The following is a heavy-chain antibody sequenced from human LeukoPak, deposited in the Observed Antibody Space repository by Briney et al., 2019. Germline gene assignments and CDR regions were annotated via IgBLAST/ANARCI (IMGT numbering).Heavy chain of an antibody. D-gene: IGHD2-2*01. V-gene: IGHV4-59*12. Sequence: PSETLSLTCTVSSDSISPYYWSWIRQSPGTGLEWIGCVYYSGSTTYNPSLKSRVTISIDTSKNQVSLVLTSVTAADTAIYYCARDRSRGGFFDLWGRGTLVTVSS. CDR3: ARDRSRGGFFDL. CDR1: SDSISPYY. CDR2: VYYSGST. J-gene: IGHJ2*01.